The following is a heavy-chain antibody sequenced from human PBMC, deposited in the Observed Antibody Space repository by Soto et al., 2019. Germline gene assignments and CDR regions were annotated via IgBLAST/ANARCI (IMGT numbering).Heavy chain of an antibody. Sequence: PSETLSLTCTVAGGSISSYYWSWIRQPPGKGLEWIGYIYYSGSTNYNPSLKSRVTISVDTSKNQFSLKLSSVTAADTAVYYCARVYGDYLDYWGQGTQVTSPQ. CDR2: IYYSGST. CDR1: GGSISSYY. J-gene: IGHJ4*02. CDR3: ARVYGDYLDY. V-gene: IGHV4-59*01. D-gene: IGHD4-17*01.